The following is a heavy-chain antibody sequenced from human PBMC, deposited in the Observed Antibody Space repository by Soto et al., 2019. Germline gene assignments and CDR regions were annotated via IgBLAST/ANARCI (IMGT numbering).Heavy chain of an antibody. CDR2: ISAISGNA. D-gene: IGHD5-18*01. V-gene: IGHV1-18*01. J-gene: IGHJ3*02. CDR1: GCTFTSDG. Sequence: ASVKVSSKASGCTFTSDGISWVRQAPEQGLEWMGWISAISGNANYAQKLQGRVTITSDTSTSTAYMELRSLRSDDTAVHYCARDPQYRRRDPFDTWAKGTMATV. CDR3: ARDPQYRRRDPFDT.